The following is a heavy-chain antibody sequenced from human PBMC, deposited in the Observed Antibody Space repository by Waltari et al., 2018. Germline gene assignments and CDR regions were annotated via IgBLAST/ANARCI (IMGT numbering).Heavy chain of an antibody. CDR1: GGSVSSHY. CDR2: IYYSGST. V-gene: IGHV4-59*02. CDR3: ASDYGDLNYFDY. D-gene: IGHD4-17*01. Sequence: QVQLQESGPGLVKPSETLSLTCTVSGGSVSSHYWSWIRQPPGKGLEWIGYIYYSGSTNYNPSLKSRVTISVDTSENQFSLKLSSVTAADTAVYYCASDYGDLNYFDYWGQGTLVTVSS. J-gene: IGHJ4*02.